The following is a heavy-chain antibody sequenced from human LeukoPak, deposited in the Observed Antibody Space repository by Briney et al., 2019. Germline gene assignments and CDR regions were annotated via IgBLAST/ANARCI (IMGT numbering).Heavy chain of an antibody. D-gene: IGHD3-10*01. Sequence: SETLSLTCTVSGGSISSYYWSWIRQPPGKGLEYIGFIYYIGSTNYNPSLKSRVTISVDTSKNQFSLRLNSVTAADTAVYYCARSRSYTGDGFDYWGQGALVTVSS. CDR3: ARSRSYTGDGFDY. V-gene: IGHV4-59*08. CDR2: IYYIGST. CDR1: GGSISSYY. J-gene: IGHJ4*02.